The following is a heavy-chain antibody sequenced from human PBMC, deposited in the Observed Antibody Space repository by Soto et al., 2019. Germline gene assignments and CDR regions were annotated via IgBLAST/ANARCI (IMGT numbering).Heavy chain of an antibody. CDR3: ARETAMVSYYYGMDV. CDR1: GYTFTSYA. D-gene: IGHD5-18*01. J-gene: IGHJ6*02. Sequence: ASVKVSCTASGYTFTSYAMHWVRQAPGQRLEWMGWINAGNGNTKYSQKFQGRVTITADESTSTAYMELSSLRSEDTAVYYCARETAMVSYYYGMDVWGQGTTVTVSS. V-gene: IGHV1-3*01. CDR2: INAGNGNT.